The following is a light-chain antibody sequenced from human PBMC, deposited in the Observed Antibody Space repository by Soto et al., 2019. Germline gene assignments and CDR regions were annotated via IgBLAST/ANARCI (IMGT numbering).Light chain of an antibody. J-gene: IGLJ2*01. CDR3: QSYDSSLSSVV. CDR1: SSNIGAEYD. V-gene: IGLV1-40*01. Sequence: QSVLTQPPSVSGAPGQRVTISCTGSSSNIGAEYDVHWYQQVPGTAPKLLIYGDFNRPSGVPDRFSGSKSGTSASLAITGLQNEDEADYYCQSYDSSLSSVVFGGETKQTVL. CDR2: GDF.